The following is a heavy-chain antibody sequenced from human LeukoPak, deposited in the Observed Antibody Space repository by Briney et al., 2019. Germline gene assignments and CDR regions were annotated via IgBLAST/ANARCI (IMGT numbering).Heavy chain of an antibody. Sequence: SVKVSCKASGGTFSSYAISWVRQAPGQGLEWMGGIIPIFGTANYAQKVQGRVTITRNTSISTAYMELSSLRSEDTAVNYCARRADKDAFDIWGQGTMVTVSS. J-gene: IGHJ3*02. CDR1: GGTFSSYA. D-gene: IGHD3-9*01. CDR3: ARRADKDAFDI. V-gene: IGHV1-69*05. CDR2: IIPIFGTA.